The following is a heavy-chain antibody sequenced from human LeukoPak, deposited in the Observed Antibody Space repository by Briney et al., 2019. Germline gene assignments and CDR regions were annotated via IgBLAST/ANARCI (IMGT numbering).Heavy chain of an antibody. CDR1: GGSISSYY. V-gene: IGHV4-59*01. CDR2: IYYSGST. CDR3: ARGAYYFDY. J-gene: IGHJ4*02. Sequence: SETLSLTCTVSGGSISSYYWSWIRQPPGKGLEWIGYIYYSGSTNYNPSLKSRVAISVDTSKNQFSLKLSSVTAADTAVYYCARGAYYFDYWGQGTLVTVSS.